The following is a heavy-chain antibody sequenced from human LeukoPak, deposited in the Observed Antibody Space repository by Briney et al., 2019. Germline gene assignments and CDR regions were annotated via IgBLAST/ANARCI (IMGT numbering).Heavy chain of an antibody. CDR3: ASHYYGSGTEYLHH. V-gene: IGHV3-48*02. J-gene: IGHJ1*01. Sequence: GSLRLSCTASGFAFRSYSMNWVRQAPGKGLEWVSYISSSSRSIYYADSVKGRFTTSRDNAKYSLYLQMNSLRDEDTAVYFCASHYYGSGTEYLHHWGQGTLVSVSS. D-gene: IGHD3-10*01. CDR1: GFAFRSYS. CDR2: ISSSSRSI.